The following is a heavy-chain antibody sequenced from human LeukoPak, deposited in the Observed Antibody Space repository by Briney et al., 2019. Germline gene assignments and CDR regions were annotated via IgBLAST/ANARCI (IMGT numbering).Heavy chain of an antibody. CDR2: ISYDGSNK. D-gene: IGHD6-6*01. Sequence: GGSLRLSCAASGFTFSSYAMHWVRQAPGKGLEWVAVISYDGSNKYYADSVKGRFTISRDNSKNTLYLQMNSLRAEDTAVYYCARDRGSGSSAEYFQHWGQGTLVTVSS. CDR1: GFTFSSYA. J-gene: IGHJ1*01. CDR3: ARDRGSGSSAEYFQH. V-gene: IGHV3-30-3*01.